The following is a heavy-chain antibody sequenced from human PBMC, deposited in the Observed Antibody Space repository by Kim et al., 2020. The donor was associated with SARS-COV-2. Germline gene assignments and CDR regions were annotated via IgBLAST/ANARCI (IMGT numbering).Heavy chain of an antibody. CDR1: GYTFTGYY. J-gene: IGHJ5*02. CDR2: INPNSGGT. D-gene: IGHD3-10*01. V-gene: IGHV1-2*02. Sequence: ASVKVSCKPSGYTFTGYYMHWVRQAPGQGLEWMGWINPNSGGTNYAQKFQGRVTMTRDTSISTAYMELSRLRSDDTAVYYCAREGITMVRGVRSWFDPWGQGTLVTVSS. CDR3: AREGITMVRGVRSWFDP.